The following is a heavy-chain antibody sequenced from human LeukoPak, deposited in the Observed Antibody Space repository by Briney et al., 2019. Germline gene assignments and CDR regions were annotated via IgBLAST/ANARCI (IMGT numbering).Heavy chain of an antibody. D-gene: IGHD5-12*01. CDR1: GFTFGDYA. CDR3: TRGYSYGYH. CDR2: IRSKGHGEAT. V-gene: IGHV3-49*03. J-gene: IGHJ4*02. Sequence: GGSLRLSCTASGFTFGDYAMSWFRQAPGKGLEWVGFIRSKGHGEATEYAASVKGRFTFSRDDSKSIAYLQMNSLKSEDPAVYYCTRGYSYGYHWGQGTLVTVSS.